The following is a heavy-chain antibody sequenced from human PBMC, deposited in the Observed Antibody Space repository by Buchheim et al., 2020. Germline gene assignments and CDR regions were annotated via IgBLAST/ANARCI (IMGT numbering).Heavy chain of an antibody. Sequence: QVQLVESGGGVVQPGRSLRLSCAASVFTFNSFGMHWVRQAPGKGLEWVALISYDGSNKYYGDAVKGRFNVSRDNPKNTLYLQMNSLRAEDTAVYYCAKDRLLFGESGTGGLDVWGQGTT. CDR3: AKDRLLFGESGTGGLDV. D-gene: IGHD3-10*01. CDR2: ISYDGSNK. V-gene: IGHV3-30*18. CDR1: VFTFNSFG. J-gene: IGHJ6*02.